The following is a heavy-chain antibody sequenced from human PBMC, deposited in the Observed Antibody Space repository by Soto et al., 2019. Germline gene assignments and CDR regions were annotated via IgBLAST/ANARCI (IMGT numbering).Heavy chain of an antibody. CDR1: GGSISNYY. Sequence: SETLSLTCTVSGGSISNYYCSWIRQPPGKGLEWIGYIYYSGSTNYNPSLKSRVTISVDTSKNQFSLKLSSVTAADTAVYYCARGGAGTLSDYCGQGTLVTVSS. D-gene: IGHD6-13*01. J-gene: IGHJ4*02. CDR3: ARGGAGTLSDY. V-gene: IGHV4-59*01. CDR2: IYYSGST.